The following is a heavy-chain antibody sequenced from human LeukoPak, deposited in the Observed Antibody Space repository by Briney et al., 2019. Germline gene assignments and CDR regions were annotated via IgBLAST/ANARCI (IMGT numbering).Heavy chain of an antibody. V-gene: IGHV4-34*01. CDR1: GGSFSGYY. Sequence: SETRSLTCAVYGGSFSGYYWSWIRQPPGKGLEWIGETNHSGSTNYNPSLKSRVTISVDSSKNQFSLKLSSVTAADTAVYFCARGVSSSWYDYYYGMDVWGQGTTVTVSS. D-gene: IGHD6-13*01. J-gene: IGHJ6*02. CDR2: TNHSGST. CDR3: ARGVSSSWYDYYYGMDV.